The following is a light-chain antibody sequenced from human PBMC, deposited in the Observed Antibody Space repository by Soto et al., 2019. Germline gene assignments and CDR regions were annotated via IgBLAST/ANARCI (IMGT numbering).Light chain of an antibody. CDR2: DGS. V-gene: IGLV2-11*01. J-gene: IGLJ1*01. CDR3: CSYAGRYSYV. Sequence: QSALTQPRSVSGSPGQSVTISCTGTSSDVGGYNYVSWYQQHLGKAPKLMIYDGSKRPSGVPDRFSGSKSGNTASRTISGLQAEDEAEYYCCSYAGRYSYVFGTGTKVAVL. CDR1: SSDVGGYNY.